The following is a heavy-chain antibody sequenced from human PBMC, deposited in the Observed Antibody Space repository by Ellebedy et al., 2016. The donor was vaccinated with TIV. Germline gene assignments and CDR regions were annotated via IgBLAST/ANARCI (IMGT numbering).Heavy chain of an antibody. D-gene: IGHD3-22*01. J-gene: IGHJ4*02. CDR3: AKDRITMIVVVFDY. CDR1: GFTFSSYA. CDR2: ISGSGGST. Sequence: GESLKISCAASGFTFSSYAMSWVRQAPGKGLEWVSAISGSGGSTYYADSVKGRFTISRDNSKNTLYLQMNSLRAEDTAVYYCAKDRITMIVVVFDYWGQGTLVTVSS. V-gene: IGHV3-23*01.